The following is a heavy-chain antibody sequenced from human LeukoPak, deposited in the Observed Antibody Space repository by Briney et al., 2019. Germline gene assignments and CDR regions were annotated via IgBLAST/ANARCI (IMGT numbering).Heavy chain of an antibody. Sequence: ASVKVSCKASGYTFTGYYMHWVRQAPGQGLEWMGWINPNSGGTNYAQKFQGRVTMTRDTSISTAYMELSGLRSDDTAVYYCARFLGHHNRRIVGATSTDYWGQGTLVTVSS. V-gene: IGHV1-2*02. D-gene: IGHD1-26*01. J-gene: IGHJ4*02. CDR2: INPNSGGT. CDR1: GYTFTGYY. CDR3: ARFLGHHNRRIVGATSTDY.